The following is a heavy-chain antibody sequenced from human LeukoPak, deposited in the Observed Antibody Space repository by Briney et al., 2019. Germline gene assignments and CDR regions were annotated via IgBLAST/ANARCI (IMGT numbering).Heavy chain of an antibody. CDR1: GYSFTSYR. CDR2: IYPGDSDT. D-gene: IGHD2-15*01. Sequence: GESLKISCKGSGYSFTSYRIGWVRQMPGKGLEWMGIIYPGDSDTRYSPSFQGQVTISADKSISTAYLQWSSLKASDTAMYYCARHPYCSGGSCYHNYFDYWGQGTLVTVSS. CDR3: ARHPYCSGGSCYHNYFDY. J-gene: IGHJ4*02. V-gene: IGHV5-51*01.